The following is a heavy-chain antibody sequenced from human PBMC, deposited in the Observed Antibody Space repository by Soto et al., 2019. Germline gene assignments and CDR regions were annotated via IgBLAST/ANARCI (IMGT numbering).Heavy chain of an antibody. V-gene: IGHV5-51*01. D-gene: IGHD6-13*01. CDR1: GYSFTSYW. J-gene: IGHJ4*02. CDR3: AKSVVGAAAGTFMDY. CDR2: IYPGDSDT. Sequence: GESLKISCKGSGYSFTSYWIGWVRQMPGKGLEWMGIIYPGDSDTRYSPSFQGQVTISRDNSKNTLYLQMNSLRAEDTAVYYCAKSVVGAAAGTFMDYWGQGTLVTVSS.